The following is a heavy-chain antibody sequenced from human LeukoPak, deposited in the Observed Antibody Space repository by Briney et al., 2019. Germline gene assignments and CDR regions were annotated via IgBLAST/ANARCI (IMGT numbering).Heavy chain of an antibody. D-gene: IGHD1-26*01. CDR1: GFTFSSYW. Sequence: QSGGSLRLSCGASGFTFSSYWMSWVRQAPGKGLEWVANINQDGSEKYCVDSVKGRFTISRDNSKNTLYLQMNSLRAEDTAVYYCARYRPDSGSYIYGAFDIWGQGTMVTVSS. CDR3: ARYRPDSGSYIYGAFDI. V-gene: IGHV3-7*01. J-gene: IGHJ3*02. CDR2: INQDGSEK.